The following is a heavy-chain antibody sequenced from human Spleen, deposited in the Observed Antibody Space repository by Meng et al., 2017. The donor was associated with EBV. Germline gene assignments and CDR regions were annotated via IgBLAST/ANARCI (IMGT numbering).Heavy chain of an antibody. D-gene: IGHD3-22*01. CDR1: GGSISSXXX. Sequence: QVQLQASRXXLMKXXGPXXXTFXXXGGSISSXXXWTXVRQSPGKGXQWIGEIXHXGSTNYGPSLKSRVTVSMDKSKNVFSLKLTSVTAADTAFYSCARCSDYYETSGSSECDSWGRGTLVTVSS. J-gene: IGHJ4*02. CDR3: ARCSDYYETSGSSECDS. V-gene: IGHV4-4*01. CDR2: IXHXGST.